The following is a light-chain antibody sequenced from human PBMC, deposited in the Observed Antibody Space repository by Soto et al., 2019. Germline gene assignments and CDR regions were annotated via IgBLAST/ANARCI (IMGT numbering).Light chain of an antibody. CDR3: QQYHFWWT. V-gene: IGKV3-15*01. CDR1: QSVSNN. J-gene: IGKJ1*01. CDR2: GAS. Sequence: EIVMTQSPATLSVSPGERSTLSFRSSQSVSNNLAWYQQKPGQAPRLLIYGASTRATGIPARFSGSGSETEFTLTISSLQSEDFAVYYCQQYHFWWTFGLGTKVDIK.